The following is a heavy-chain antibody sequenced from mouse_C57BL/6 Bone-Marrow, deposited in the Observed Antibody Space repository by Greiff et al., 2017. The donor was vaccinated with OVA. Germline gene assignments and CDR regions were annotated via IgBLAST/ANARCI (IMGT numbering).Heavy chain of an antibody. Sequence: KLMESGGGLVQPGGSLKLSCAASGFTFSDYGMAWVRQAPRKGPEWVAFISNLAYSIYYADTVTGRFTISRENAKNTLYLEMSSLRSEDTAMYYCARHRRDWDVDVWGTGTTVTVSS. J-gene: IGHJ1*03. V-gene: IGHV5-15*01. CDR3: ARHRRDWDVDV. CDR2: ISNLAYSI. CDR1: GFTFSDYG.